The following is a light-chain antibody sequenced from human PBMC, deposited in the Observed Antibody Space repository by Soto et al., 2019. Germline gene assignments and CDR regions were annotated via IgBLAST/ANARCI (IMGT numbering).Light chain of an antibody. Sequence: QSVLTQAASVSGSPGQSITISCTGSNSDVGAYYSVSWYQHHPGKAPKLIIYGVTNRPSGVSNRFSGSKSGNTASLTISGLQAEDEADYYCSSYTSSSPYVFGTGTKVTVL. CDR2: GVT. V-gene: IGLV2-14*01. J-gene: IGLJ1*01. CDR3: SSYTSSSPYV. CDR1: NSDVGAYYS.